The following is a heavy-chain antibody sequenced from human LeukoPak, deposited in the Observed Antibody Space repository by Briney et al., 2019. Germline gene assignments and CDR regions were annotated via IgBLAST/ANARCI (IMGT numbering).Heavy chain of an antibody. CDR3: ARYYCSSTSCYRLSFDP. D-gene: IGHD2-2*01. CDR2: FYNSGST. Sequence: SETLSLTCTVSGGSISGYYWSWIRQPAGKGLEWIGRFYNSGSTKYNPSLKSRVTMSIDTSKNEFYLKLTSVTAADTAVYYCARYYCSSTSCYRLSFDPWGQGTLVTVSS. CDR1: GGSISGYY. J-gene: IGHJ5*02. V-gene: IGHV4-4*07.